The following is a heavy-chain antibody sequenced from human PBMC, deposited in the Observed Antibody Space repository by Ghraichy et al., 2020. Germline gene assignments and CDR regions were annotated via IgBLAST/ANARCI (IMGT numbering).Heavy chain of an antibody. Sequence: SETLSLTCAVYGGSFSGYYWSWIRQPPGKGLEWIGEINHSGSTNYNPSLKSRVTISVDTSKNQFSLKLSSVTAADTAVYYCARAGVAAIQDAFDIWGQGTMVTVSS. CDR2: INHSGST. V-gene: IGHV4-34*01. CDR1: GGSFSGYY. D-gene: IGHD2-15*01. CDR3: ARAGVAAIQDAFDI. J-gene: IGHJ3*02.